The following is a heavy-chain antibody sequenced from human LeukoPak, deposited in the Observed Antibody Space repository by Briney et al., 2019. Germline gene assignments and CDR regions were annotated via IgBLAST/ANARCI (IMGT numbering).Heavy chain of an antibody. Sequence: PSETLSLTCTVSGGSISSGSYYWSWIRQPAGMGLEWIGRIYTSGSTNYNPSLKSRVTISVDTSKNQFSLKLSSVTAADTAVYYCARDDYGDYGVWFDPWGQGTLVTVSS. CDR3: ARDDYGDYGVWFDP. CDR2: IYTSGST. CDR1: GGSISSGSYY. J-gene: IGHJ5*02. D-gene: IGHD4-17*01. V-gene: IGHV4-61*02.